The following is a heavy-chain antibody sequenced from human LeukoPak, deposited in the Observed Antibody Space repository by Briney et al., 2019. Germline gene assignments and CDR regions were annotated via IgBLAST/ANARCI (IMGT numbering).Heavy chain of an antibody. CDR2: IYYSGST. Sequence: PSETLSLTCTVSGGSISSGDYYWSWIRQPPGKGLEWIGYIYYSGSTYYNPSLKSRVTISVDTSKNQFSLKLSSVTAADTAVYYCPKKNHYYYDSSGYSPGGQGPLVTVS. CDR3: PKKNHYYYDSSGYSP. D-gene: IGHD3-22*01. J-gene: IGHJ4*02. CDR1: GGSISSGDYY. V-gene: IGHV4-30-4*08.